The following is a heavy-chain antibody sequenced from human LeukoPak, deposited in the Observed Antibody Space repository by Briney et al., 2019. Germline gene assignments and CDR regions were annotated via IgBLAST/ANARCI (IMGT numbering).Heavy chain of an antibody. V-gene: IGHV3-48*03. D-gene: IGHD6-13*01. CDR1: GFTFNSYD. CDR2: ISYSGSDI. CDR3: AKRAAAGSLYYYGMDV. Sequence: AGGSLRLSCAASGFTFNSYDMNWVRQAPGKGLEWVSYISYSGSDIYYADSVKGRFIISRDNAKNSLSLQMNSLRAEDTAVYYCAKRAAAGSLYYYGMDVWGQGTTVTVSS. J-gene: IGHJ6*02.